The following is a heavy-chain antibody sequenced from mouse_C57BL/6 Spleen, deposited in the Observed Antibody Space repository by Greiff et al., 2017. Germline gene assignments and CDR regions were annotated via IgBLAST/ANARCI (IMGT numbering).Heavy chain of an antibody. J-gene: IGHJ3*01. CDR3: AREGFYYYGSRPPWFAY. D-gene: IGHD1-1*01. CDR2: IYPGSGST. V-gene: IGHV1-55*01. Sequence: QVQLQQPGAELVKPGASVKMSCKASGYTFTSYWITWVKQRPGQGLEWIGDIYPGSGSTNYNEKFKSKATLTVDTSSSTAYMQLSSLTSEDSAVYYCAREGFYYYGSRPPWFAYWGQGTLVTVSA. CDR1: GYTFTSYW.